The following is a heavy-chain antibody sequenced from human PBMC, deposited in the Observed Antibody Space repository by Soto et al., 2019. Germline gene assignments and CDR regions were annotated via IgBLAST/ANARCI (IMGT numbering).Heavy chain of an antibody. CDR3: AQRAGAAASNDYYFGY. V-gene: IGHV3-23*01. Sequence: EVQLLESGGGLVQPGGSLRLSCAASGFTFNNYAMSWVRQAPGKGLELVSSISNSGGGTYFADSVKGRFTISRDNSKNTLYPQMKSLRAEETAVYYWAQRAGAAASNDYYFGYWAQGTLVTVSS. D-gene: IGHD6-13*01. CDR2: ISNSGGGT. CDR1: GFTFNNYA. J-gene: IGHJ4*02.